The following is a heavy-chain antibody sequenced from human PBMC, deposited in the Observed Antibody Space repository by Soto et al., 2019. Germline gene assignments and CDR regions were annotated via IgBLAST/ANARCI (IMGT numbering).Heavy chain of an antibody. CDR3: ATFLGARDL. V-gene: IGHV3-23*01. D-gene: IGHD3-16*01. Sequence: EVQMLESGGGLVQPGGSLRVSCAASGFTFSSFAMSWVLQAPGKGLEWVSSIIGSGGSTDYADSVKGRFTISRDNSKNTLYLQMNSLRAEDTAVYYCATFLGARDLWGRGTLVTVSS. J-gene: IGHJ2*01. CDR2: IIGSGGST. CDR1: GFTFSSFA.